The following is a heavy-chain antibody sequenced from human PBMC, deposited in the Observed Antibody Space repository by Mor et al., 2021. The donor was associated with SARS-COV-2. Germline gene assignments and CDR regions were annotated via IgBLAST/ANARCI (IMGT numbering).Heavy chain of an antibody. Sequence: SGGTNYNPPLKSQVTISVDTSRNQFSLKLSSVTAADTAIYYCARHIVVGNWYFDLWGRGTLVTVSS. J-gene: IGHJ2*01. CDR2: SGGT. D-gene: IGHD3-22*01. V-gene: IGHV4-59*08. CDR3: ARHIVVGNWYFDL.